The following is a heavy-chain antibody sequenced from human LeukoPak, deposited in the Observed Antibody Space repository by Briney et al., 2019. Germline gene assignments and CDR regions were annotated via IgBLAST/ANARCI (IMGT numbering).Heavy chain of an antibody. V-gene: IGHV4-61*08. CDR1: GGSVSSDGHY. D-gene: IGHD2-2*01. CDR3: ARNLVVVPAAISYYYYYGMDV. J-gene: IGHJ6*02. CDR2: IYYSGST. Sequence: SETLSLTCTVSGGSVSSDGHYWSWIRQPPGKGLEWIGYIYYSGSTNYNPSLKSRVTISVDTSKNQFSLKLSSVTAADTAVYYCARNLVVVPAAISYYYYYGMDVWGQGATVTVSS.